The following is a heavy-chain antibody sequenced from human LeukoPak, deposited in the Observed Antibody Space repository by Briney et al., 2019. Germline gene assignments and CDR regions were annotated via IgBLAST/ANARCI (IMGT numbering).Heavy chain of an antibody. CDR3: ARCPIAVAGIGYNWFDP. J-gene: IGHJ5*01. Sequence: SVNLSCKASGGTFSSYAISWVRQAPGQGLEWMGRIIPIFGTANYAQNFKGRVTITTAESTSTGYMELSSLRSEDTAVYYCARCPIAVAGIGYNWFDPWGQGTLVTVSS. CDR1: GGTFSSYA. CDR2: IIPIFGTA. V-gene: IGHV1-69*05. D-gene: IGHD6-19*01.